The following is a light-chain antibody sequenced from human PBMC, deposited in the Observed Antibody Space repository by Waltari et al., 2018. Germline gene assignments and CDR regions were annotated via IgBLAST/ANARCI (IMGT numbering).Light chain of an antibody. CDR1: QDIGTW. J-gene: IGKJ1*01. V-gene: IGKV1-5*03. Sequence: DIKLTQSPSTLSASVGDRVTITCRASQDIGTWLAWYQQKPGKAPKLLLYKASRLQSGVPSRFSGRGSGTEFTLTISSLQPEDFATFYCQQFDTYPWTFGQGTKVDIK. CDR3: QQFDTYPWT. CDR2: KAS.